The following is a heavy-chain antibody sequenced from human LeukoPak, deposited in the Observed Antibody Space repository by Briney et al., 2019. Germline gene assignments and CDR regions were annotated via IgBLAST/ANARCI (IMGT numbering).Heavy chain of an antibody. J-gene: IGHJ4*02. Sequence: GASVKVSCKASGYTFTSYDINWVRQATGQGLEWMGWMNPNSGNTGYAQKFQGRVTITRNTSISTAYMELSSLRSEDTAVYYCAREGRGYYSLDYWGQGTLVTVSS. D-gene: IGHD2-21*01. CDR1: GYTFTSYD. CDR3: AREGRGYYSLDY. CDR2: MNPNSGNT. V-gene: IGHV1-8*03.